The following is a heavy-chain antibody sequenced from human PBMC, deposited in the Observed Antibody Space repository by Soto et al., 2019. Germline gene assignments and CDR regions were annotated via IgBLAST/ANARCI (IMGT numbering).Heavy chain of an antibody. Sequence: QVQLVQSGAGVKKPGASVKVSCKASGYTFTSYAMHWVRQAPGQRLEWMGWINAGNGNTKYSQKFQGRVPITRDTSASTAYMELSSLRSEDTSVYYCARYSSIQLWTYVLDYWGQGTLLTGSS. CDR2: INAGNGNT. V-gene: IGHV1-3*01. CDR1: GYTFTSYA. CDR3: ARYSSIQLWTYVLDY. D-gene: IGHD5-18*01. J-gene: IGHJ4*02.